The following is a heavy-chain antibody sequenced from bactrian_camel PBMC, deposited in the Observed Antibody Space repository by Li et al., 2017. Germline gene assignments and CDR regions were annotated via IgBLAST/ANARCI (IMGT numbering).Heavy chain of an antibody. J-gene: IGHJ4*01. CDR2: TDKDGRT. Sequence: HVQLVESGGGSVQAGGSLTLSCAASGVRDMTYCMGWFRQGPGKEREGLSATDKDGRTNYRDSVKGRFTVSRDNAKNTVYLQMDNLESEDTALHYCATNTVTDGVAEFSYWGQGTQVTVS. CDR3: ATNTVTDGVAEFSY. D-gene: IGHD6*01. CDR1: GVRDMTYC. V-gene: IGHV3S9*01.